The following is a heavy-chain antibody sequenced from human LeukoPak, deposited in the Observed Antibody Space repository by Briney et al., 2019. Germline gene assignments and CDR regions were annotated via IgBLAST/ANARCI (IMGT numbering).Heavy chain of an antibody. CDR1: GCTFTSYW. Sequence: GESLGISCKGSGCTFTSYWISWVRQMPGKGLEWMGKIDPSDSYTSYSPSFQGHVTISADKSISAAFLQWSSLKASDTAMYYCARHSHYDFWSGYLDYWGQGTLVTVSS. J-gene: IGHJ4*02. CDR2: IDPSDSYT. CDR3: ARHSHYDFWSGYLDY. D-gene: IGHD3-3*01. V-gene: IGHV5-10-1*01.